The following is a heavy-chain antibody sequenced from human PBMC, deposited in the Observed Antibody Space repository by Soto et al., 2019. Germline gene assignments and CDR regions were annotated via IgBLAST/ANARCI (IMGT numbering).Heavy chain of an antibody. J-gene: IGHJ5*02. CDR3: ARDMHAGVSHYYDP. V-gene: IGHV4-59*02. D-gene: IGHD1-26*01. CDR2: TSYTGNT. CDR1: CSCVTSHD. Sequence: PSETLSLTYFVSCSCVTSHDSSWFRQFPGQGLEWIAYTSYTGNTNYNPALQSRVTISLDTSKNQLSLRWTSITAAHTAVYYCARDMHAGVSHYYDPWRQGTLVTVSS.